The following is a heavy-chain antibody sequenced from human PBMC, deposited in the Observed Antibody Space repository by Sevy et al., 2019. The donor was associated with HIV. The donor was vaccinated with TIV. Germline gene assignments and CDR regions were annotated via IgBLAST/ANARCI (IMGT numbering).Heavy chain of an antibody. V-gene: IGHV4-38-2*02. CDR2: SLHSGST. Sequence: SETLSLTCTVSGYSISSGYYWAWIRQPPGQGLEWIGSSLHSGSTYCNPSLESRVTISVDTSNNQFSLKMSSVTAADTAVYYCARGLYLDYWGQGILVTVSS. CDR1: GYSISSGYY. J-gene: IGHJ4*02. CDR3: ARGLYLDY. D-gene: IGHD3-10*01.